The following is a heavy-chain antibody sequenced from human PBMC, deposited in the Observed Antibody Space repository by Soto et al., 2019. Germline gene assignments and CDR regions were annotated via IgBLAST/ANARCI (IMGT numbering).Heavy chain of an antibody. CDR1: GFTFDDYA. V-gene: IGHV3-9*01. J-gene: IGHJ4*02. CDR3: AKDMGSSGYDY. CDR2: ISWNSGSI. Sequence: GGSLRLSCAASGFTFDDYAMHWVRQAPGKGLEWVSGISWNSGSIGYADSVKGRFTISRDNAKNSLYLQMNSLRAEDTALYYCAKDMGSSGYDYWGQGTLVTVSS. D-gene: IGHD6-19*01.